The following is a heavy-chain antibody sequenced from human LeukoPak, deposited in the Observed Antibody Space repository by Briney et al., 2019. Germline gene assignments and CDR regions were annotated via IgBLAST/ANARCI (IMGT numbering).Heavy chain of an antibody. CDR1: GFTFSSYS. CDR2: ISSSSSYI. J-gene: IGHJ4*02. V-gene: IGHV3-21*04. CDR3: AKDRVGTAMVVGDFDY. D-gene: IGHD5-18*01. Sequence: GGSLRLSCAASGFTFSSYSMNWVRQAPGKGLEWVSSISSSSSYIYYADSVKGRFTISRDNSKNTLYLQMNSLRVEDTAVYYCAKDRVGTAMVVGDFDYWGQGTLVTVSS.